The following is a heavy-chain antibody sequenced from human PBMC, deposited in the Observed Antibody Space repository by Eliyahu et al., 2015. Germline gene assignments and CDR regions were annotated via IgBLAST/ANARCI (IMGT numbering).Heavy chain of an antibody. Sequence: QVQLVESGGGVVQPGRSLXLSCAASGFTFSXXXMHWVRQAPGKGLXWVAVIWYDGSNKYYADSVKGRXTISRDNSKNTLYLQMNSLRAEDTAVYYCARGEKVGTTLPGEYFQHWGQGTLVTVSS. V-gene: IGHV3-33*01. J-gene: IGHJ1*01. CDR3: ARGEKVGTTLPGEYFQH. D-gene: IGHD1-14*01. CDR1: GFTFSXXX. CDR2: IWYDGSNK.